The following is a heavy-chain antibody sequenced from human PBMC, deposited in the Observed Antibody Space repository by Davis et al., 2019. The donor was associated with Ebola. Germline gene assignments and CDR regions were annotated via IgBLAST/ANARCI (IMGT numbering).Heavy chain of an antibody. CDR1: GFTVSSNY. J-gene: IGHJ4*02. V-gene: IGHV3-66*01. D-gene: IGHD7-27*01. CDR3: ARVRGTGDPDY. CDR2: IYSGGGT. Sequence: GESLKISCAVSGFTVSSNYMTWVRQAPGKGLEWLSVIYSGGGTYYTDSVKGRFTISRDNSKNTLYLQMNSLRAEDTAVYYCARVRGTGDPDYWGQGTLVTVSS.